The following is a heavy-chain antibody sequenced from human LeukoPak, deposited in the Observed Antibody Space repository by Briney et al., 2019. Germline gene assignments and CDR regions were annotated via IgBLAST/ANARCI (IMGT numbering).Heavy chain of an antibody. CDR1: GFTFSSYW. J-gene: IGHJ4*02. D-gene: IGHD1-14*01. V-gene: IGHV3-74*01. Sequence: PGRSLRLSCAASGFTFSSYWMHWVRQVPGKGLVWVARINPGGSSITYADSVKGRFTISRDNAKNTLYLQVDSLRAEDTGVYYCARSNHADDYWGQGTLVTVSS. CDR3: ARSNHADDY. CDR2: INPGGSSI.